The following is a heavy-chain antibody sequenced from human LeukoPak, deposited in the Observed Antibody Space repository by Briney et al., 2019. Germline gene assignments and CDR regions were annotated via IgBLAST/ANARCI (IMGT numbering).Heavy chain of an antibody. CDR1: GFSFSMYN. D-gene: IGHD5-24*01. CDR2: ISSRSTYR. V-gene: IGHV3-21*06. J-gene: IGHJ4*02. CDR3: ARLGPGRDVSNSFDL. Sequence: GGSLSLSCEASGFSFSMYNMTWVRQAPGKGLEYVSSISSRSTYRFSADSVRGRFTISRDDAKNLLFLHMNSLRGDDTAVYYCARLGPGRDVSNSFDLWGQGTLVTVSS.